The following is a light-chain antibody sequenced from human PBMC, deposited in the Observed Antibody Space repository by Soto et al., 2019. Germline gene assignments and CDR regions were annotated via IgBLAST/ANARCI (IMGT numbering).Light chain of an antibody. CDR1: EIVSGSY. V-gene: IGKV3-20*01. CDR3: QQYDSSVLT. J-gene: IGKJ4*01. Sequence: EIVLMQSPGTLSLSSGERATLSCRASEIVSGSYLTWYQQKPDQAPRLLIYGASSRATGIPDRFSGSGSGTDFTLTISRLEPEDSAVYYCQQYDSSVLTFGGGTKVEIK. CDR2: GAS.